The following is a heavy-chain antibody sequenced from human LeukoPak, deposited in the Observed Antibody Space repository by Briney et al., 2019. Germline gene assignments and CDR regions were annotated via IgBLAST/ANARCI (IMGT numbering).Heavy chain of an antibody. Sequence: GRSLRLSCAASGFTFDDYAMHWVRQAPGKGLEWVSGISWNSGSIGYADSVKGRFTISRDNAKNSLYLQMNSLRAEDTALYYCAKGICPYLYYDSSGYLCGFDYWGQGTLVTVSS. CDR2: ISWNSGSI. CDR3: AKGICPYLYYDSSGYLCGFDY. J-gene: IGHJ4*02. D-gene: IGHD3-22*01. CDR1: GFTFDDYA. V-gene: IGHV3-9*01.